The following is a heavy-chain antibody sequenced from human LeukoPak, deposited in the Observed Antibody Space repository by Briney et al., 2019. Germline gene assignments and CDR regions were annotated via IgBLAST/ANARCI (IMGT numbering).Heavy chain of an antibody. V-gene: IGHV4-59*12. Sequence: PSQTLSLTCTVSGGSISSYYWSWIRQPPGKGLEWIGYISYSGSTNFNPSLKSRLTMSVDTSKNQFSLKLSSVTAADTAVYYCARAGYSSRGNLDYWGQGTLVTVSS. CDR2: ISYSGST. D-gene: IGHD6-13*01. J-gene: IGHJ4*02. CDR1: GGSISSYY. CDR3: ARAGYSSRGNLDY.